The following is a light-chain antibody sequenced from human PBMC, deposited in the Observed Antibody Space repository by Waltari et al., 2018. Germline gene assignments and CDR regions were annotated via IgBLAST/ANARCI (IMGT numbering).Light chain of an antibody. CDR1: STNVGGYNL. Sequence: QSALTQPASVSGSPGQAITISCTGTSTNVGGYNLVSWYRQYPGKAPEFMIFGVSERPSGISNRLSCSKSGNTATLTISGLQAEDEADYYCLSYSGRSDYVFGTGTRV. CDR2: GVS. V-gene: IGLV2-23*02. J-gene: IGLJ1*01. CDR3: LSYSGRSDYV.